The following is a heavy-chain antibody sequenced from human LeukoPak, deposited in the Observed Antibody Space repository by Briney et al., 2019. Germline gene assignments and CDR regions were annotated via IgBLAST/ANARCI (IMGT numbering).Heavy chain of an antibody. CDR3: AKFYGSGTYYNNYFDF. V-gene: IGHV3-43*02. J-gene: IGHJ4*02. CDR1: GFKFDEYP. Sequence: GGSLRLSCAASGFKFDEYPMHWVRQAPGKGLEWVAAITGNGGTTDYSDSVKGRCTVSRDNNKNSLFLQMNSLRTEDTGLYYCAKFYGSGTYYNNYFDFWGQGTLATVSS. CDR2: ITGNGGTT. D-gene: IGHD3-10*01.